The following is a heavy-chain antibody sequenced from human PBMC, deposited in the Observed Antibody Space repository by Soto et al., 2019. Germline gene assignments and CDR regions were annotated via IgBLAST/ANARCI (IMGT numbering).Heavy chain of an antibody. CDR2: ISAYNGNT. J-gene: IGHJ4*02. V-gene: IGHV1-18*01. Sequence: GASVKVSCKASGYTFTSYGISWVRQAPGQGLEWMGWISAYNGNTNYAQKLQGRVTMTTDTSTSTAYMELRGLRSDDTAVYYCARDVQLGVVTMVRGAPGYWGQGTLVTVSS. CDR3: ARDVQLGVVTMVRGAPGY. CDR1: GYTFTSYG. D-gene: IGHD3-10*01.